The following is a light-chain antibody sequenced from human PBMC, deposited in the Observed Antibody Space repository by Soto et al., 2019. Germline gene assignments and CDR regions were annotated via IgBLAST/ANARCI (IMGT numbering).Light chain of an antibody. J-gene: IGLJ1*01. CDR2: DDN. CDR1: SSNIGGNS. CDR3: GSWDSSLSAYV. Sequence: QSVLTQPPSVSAAPGQKVTISFSGSSSNIGGNSVSWYQQLPGTAPKLLIYDDNKRPSGIPDRFSGSKSGTSATLGITGFQTGDEADYYCGSWDSSLSAYVFGTGTRSPS. V-gene: IGLV1-51*01.